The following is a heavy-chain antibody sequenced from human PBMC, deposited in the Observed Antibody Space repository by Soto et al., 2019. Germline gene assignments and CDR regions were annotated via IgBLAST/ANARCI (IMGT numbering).Heavy chain of an antibody. Sequence: GESLKISCAASGFTFSSYAMSWVRQAPGKGLEWVSAISGSGGSTYYADSVKGRFTISRDNSKNTLYLQMNSLRAEDTAVYYCAKLVVVIKSFFDYWGQGTLVTVSS. J-gene: IGHJ4*02. CDR3: AKLVVVIKSFFDY. V-gene: IGHV3-23*01. CDR1: GFTFSSYA. CDR2: ISGSGGST. D-gene: IGHD3-22*01.